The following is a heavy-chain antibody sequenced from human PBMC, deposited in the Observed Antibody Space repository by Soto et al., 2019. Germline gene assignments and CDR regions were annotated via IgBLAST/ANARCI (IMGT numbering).Heavy chain of an antibody. V-gene: IGHV1-46*03. J-gene: IGHJ4*02. CDR3: ARGGHVVVVTAAFDY. Sequence: QVQLVQSGAEVKKPGASVKVSCKASGNTFSNYYIHWVRQAPGQGLEWMGTINPSGGHTTYAQKFLGRVTMTRETSRSTLYRELTSLRSEDTAVYYCARGGHVVVVTAAFDYWGQGTLVTVSS. CDR1: GNTFSNYY. D-gene: IGHD2-21*02. CDR2: INPSGGHT.